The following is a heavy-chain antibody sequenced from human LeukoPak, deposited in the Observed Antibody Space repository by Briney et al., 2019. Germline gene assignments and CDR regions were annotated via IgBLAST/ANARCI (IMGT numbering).Heavy chain of an antibody. V-gene: IGHV1-18*01. CDR3: ATGNYGDYIPYFDY. CDR2: ISAYNGHT. Sequence: ASVKVSCKASGYTFTDYGIIWVRQAPGQGLEWMGWISAYNGHTNYAQHLQGRVTMTTDTSTSTAYMELRSLRSDDTALYYCATGNYGDYIPYFDYWGQGTLVTVSS. D-gene: IGHD4-17*01. CDR1: GYTFTDYG. J-gene: IGHJ4*02.